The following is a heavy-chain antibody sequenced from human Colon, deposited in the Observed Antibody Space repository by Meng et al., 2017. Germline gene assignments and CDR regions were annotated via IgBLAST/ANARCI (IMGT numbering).Heavy chain of an antibody. CDR2: VFYSGST. D-gene: IGHD3-22*01. CDR3: ARDMSGGYYWFDP. J-gene: IGHJ5*02. CDR1: GGSISTSGHW. Sequence: HVQLQESGPGLVKPSQTPSLTCTVSGGSISTSGHWWSWIRQHPGKGLEWIGYVFYSGSTQYNPSLKSRVSISVDTSKNQFSLKLYSMTAADTAVYYCARDMSGGYYWFDPWGQGTLVTVSS. V-gene: IGHV4-31*03.